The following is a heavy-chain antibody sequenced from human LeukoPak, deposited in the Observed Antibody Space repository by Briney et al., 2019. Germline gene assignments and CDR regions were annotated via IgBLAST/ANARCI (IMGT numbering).Heavy chain of an antibody. CDR3: ARDRGVRGVSFFDY. J-gene: IGHJ4*02. CDR2: IYYSGST. Sequence: SETLSLTCTVSGGSISSYYWSWIRQPPGKGLEWIGYIYYSGSTNYNPSLKSRVTISVDTSKNQFSLKLSSVTAADTAVYYCARDRGVRGVSFFDYWGQGTLVTLSS. D-gene: IGHD3-10*01. V-gene: IGHV4-59*01. CDR1: GGSISSYY.